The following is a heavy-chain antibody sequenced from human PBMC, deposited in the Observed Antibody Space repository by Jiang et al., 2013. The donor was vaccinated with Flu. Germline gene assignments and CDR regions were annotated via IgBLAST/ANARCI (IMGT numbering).Heavy chain of an antibody. CDR3: ARHRGGYDFGGAFDI. CDR1: GYTFTSYW. CDR2: IYPGDSDT. V-gene: IGHV5-51*01. J-gene: IGHJ3*02. D-gene: IGHD5-12*01. Sequence: PGEVSVRSSCEASGYTFTSYWIGWVRQMPGKGLEWMGIIYPGDSDTRYSPSFQGQVAISADKSISTAYLQWSSLKASDTAMYYCARHRGGYDFGGAFDIWGQGTMVIVSS.